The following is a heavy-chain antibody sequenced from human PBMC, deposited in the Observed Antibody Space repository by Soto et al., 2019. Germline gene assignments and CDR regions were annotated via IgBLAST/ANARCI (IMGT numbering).Heavy chain of an antibody. V-gene: IGHV1-18*01. CDR2: ISAYNGNT. Sequence: ASVKVSFKASGYTFTSYGISWVRQAPGQGLEWMGWISAYNGNTNYAQKLQGRVTMTTDTSTSTAYMELRSLRSDDTAVYYCARDSPNYYDSSGPFDYWGQGTLVTVSS. CDR1: GYTFTSYG. J-gene: IGHJ4*02. D-gene: IGHD3-22*01. CDR3: ARDSPNYYDSSGPFDY.